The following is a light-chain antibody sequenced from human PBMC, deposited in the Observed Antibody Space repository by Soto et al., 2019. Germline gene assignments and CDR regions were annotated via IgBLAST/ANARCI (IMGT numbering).Light chain of an antibody. CDR3: LQDYNYPRT. CDR1: QGIRND. J-gene: IGKJ1*01. V-gene: IGKV1-6*01. Sequence: AKRMYQSPASLSASVGDRVTITCRASQGIRNDLGWYQQKPGKAPKLLIYAASSLQSGVPSRFSGSGSGTDFTLTISSLQPEDFATYYCLQDYNYPRTFGQGTKVDIK. CDR2: AAS.